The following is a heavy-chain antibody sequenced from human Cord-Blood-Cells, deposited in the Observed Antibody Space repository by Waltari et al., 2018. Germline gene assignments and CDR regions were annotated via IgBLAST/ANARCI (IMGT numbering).Heavy chain of an antibody. J-gene: IGHJ6*03. Sequence: EVQLLESGGGLVQPGGSLRLCCAASGFTFSSYAMSWVRQAPGRGLEGVSAISGSGGSTYYADSVKGRFTISRDNSKNTLYLQMNSLRAEDTAVYYCAKVARGYYYYYYMDVWGKGTTVTVSS. CDR3: AKVARGYYYYYYMDV. CDR2: ISGSGGST. CDR1: GFTFSSYA. V-gene: IGHV3-23*01.